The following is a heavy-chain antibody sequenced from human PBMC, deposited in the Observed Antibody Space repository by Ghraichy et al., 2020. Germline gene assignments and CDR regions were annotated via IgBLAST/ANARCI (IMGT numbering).Heavy chain of an antibody. CDR2: ISWNSGSI. J-gene: IGHJ5*02. CDR1: GFTFDDYA. D-gene: IGHD6-19*01. CDR3: AKDQGWYGWFDP. V-gene: IGHV3-9*01. Sequence: GGSLRLSCAASGFTFDDYAMHWVRQAPGKGLEWVSGISWNSGSIGYADSVKGRFTISRDNAKNSLYLQMNSLRAEDTALYYCAKDQGWYGWFDPWGQGTLVTVSS.